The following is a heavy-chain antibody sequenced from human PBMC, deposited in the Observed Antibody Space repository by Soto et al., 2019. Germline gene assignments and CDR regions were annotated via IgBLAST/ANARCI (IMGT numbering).Heavy chain of an antibody. CDR2: IYYSGST. CDR3: ARGIVVVPAAHNWFDP. D-gene: IGHD2-2*01. CDR1: GGSISSYY. J-gene: IGHJ5*02. V-gene: IGHV4-59*08. Sequence: SETLSLTCTVSGGSISSYYWSWIRQPPGKGLEWIGYIYYSGSTNYNPSLKSRVTISVDTSKNQFSLKLSSVTAADTAVYYCARGIVVVPAAHNWFDPWGQGALVTVSS.